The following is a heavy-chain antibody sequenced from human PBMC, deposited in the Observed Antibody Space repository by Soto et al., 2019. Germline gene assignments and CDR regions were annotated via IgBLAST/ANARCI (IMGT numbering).Heavy chain of an antibody. CDR2: MYYNGNI. CDR3: ASGGNWFDP. J-gene: IGHJ5*02. Sequence: SETLSLTCNVSGGSISNYYWTLVRQSPEKGLEWIGYMYYNGNINYNPSLKSRVTISIDTSKNQFSLTLKSVTAADTAVYYCASGGNWFDPWGQGVLVTVSS. D-gene: IGHD3-16*01. CDR1: GGSISNYY. V-gene: IGHV4-59*01.